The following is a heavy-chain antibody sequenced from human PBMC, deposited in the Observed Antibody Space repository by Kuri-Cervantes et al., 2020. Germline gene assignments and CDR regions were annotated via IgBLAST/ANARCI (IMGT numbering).Heavy chain of an antibody. J-gene: IGHJ4*02. CDR3: ARGRRERWLHKVFDY. Sequence: SQTLSLTCAVYGGSFSGYYWSWIRQPPGKGLEWIGEIYHSGSTNYNPSLKSRVTISVDKSKNQFSLKLSSVTAADTAVYYCARGRRERWLHKVFDYWGQGTLVTVSS. V-gene: IGHV4-34*01. D-gene: IGHD5-12*01. CDR1: GGSFSGYY. CDR2: IYHSGST.